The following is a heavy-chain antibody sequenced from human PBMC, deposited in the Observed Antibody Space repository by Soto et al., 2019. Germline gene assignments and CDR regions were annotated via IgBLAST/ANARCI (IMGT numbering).Heavy chain of an antibody. CDR3: ARVAPMAMIVVVMGSFDY. J-gene: IGHJ4*02. Sequence: ASVKVSCKASGYTFTSYGISWVRQAPGQGLEWMGWISAYNGNTNYAQKLQGRATMTTDTSTSTAYMELRSLRSDDTAVYYCARVAPMAMIVVVMGSFDYWGQGTLVTVSS. V-gene: IGHV1-18*04. CDR2: ISAYNGNT. CDR1: GYTFTSYG. D-gene: IGHD3-22*01.